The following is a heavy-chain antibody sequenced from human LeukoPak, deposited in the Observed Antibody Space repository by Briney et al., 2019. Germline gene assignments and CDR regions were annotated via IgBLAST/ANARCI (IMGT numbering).Heavy chain of an antibody. Sequence: GGSLRLSCAASGFTFSNYWMHWVRQDPGKGLVWVSFINPDGSTTNYADSVKGRFTISRDNAKNALYLQMNSPRAEDTAVYYCAKDLHYGSADYWGQGTLVPVSS. J-gene: IGHJ4*02. V-gene: IGHV3-74*01. CDR1: GFTFSNYW. CDR3: AKDLHYGSADY. D-gene: IGHD3-10*01. CDR2: INPDGSTT.